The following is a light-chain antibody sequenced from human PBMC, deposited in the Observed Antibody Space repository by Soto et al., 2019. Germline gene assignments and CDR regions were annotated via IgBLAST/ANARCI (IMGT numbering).Light chain of an antibody. CDR2: DTS. CDR3: QQYGSSPGT. CDR1: QSVSSSF. Sequence: EIVLTQSPATLSLSPGERATLSCGASQSVSSSFLAWYQHRPGLAPRLLIYDTSSRATGIPDRLSGSGSGTDFTLTISRLEPEDFALYYCQQYGSSPGTFGGGTKVEIK. V-gene: IGKV3D-20*01. J-gene: IGKJ4*01.